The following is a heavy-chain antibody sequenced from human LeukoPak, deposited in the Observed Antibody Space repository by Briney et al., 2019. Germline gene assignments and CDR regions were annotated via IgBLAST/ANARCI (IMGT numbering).Heavy chain of an antibody. CDR3: ARIAVAGIYYYYGMDV. Sequence: ASVKVSCKASGYTFTSYGISWVRQAPGQGLEWMGWISAYNGNTNYAQKLQGRVTMTTDTSTSTAYMELRSLRSDDTAVYYCARIAVAGIYYYYGMDVWGQGTTVTVSS. V-gene: IGHV1-18*01. J-gene: IGHJ6*02. D-gene: IGHD6-19*01. CDR1: GYTFTSYG. CDR2: ISAYNGNT.